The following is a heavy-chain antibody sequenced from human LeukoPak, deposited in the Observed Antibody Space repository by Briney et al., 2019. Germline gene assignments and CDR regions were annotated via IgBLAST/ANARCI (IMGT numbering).Heavy chain of an antibody. J-gene: IGHJ1*01. CDR2: IKSDGST. CDR3: ARAPSEIGGYYPEYFRH. CDR1: GFTFSSYW. V-gene: IGHV3-74*01. Sequence: GGSLRLSCAASGFTFSSYWMHWVRQAPGKGLVWVSRIKSDGSTNYADSVKGRFTISRDNAKNTVSLQMNSLRAEDTGVYYCARAPSEIGGYYPEYFRHWGQGTLVTVSS. D-gene: IGHD3-22*01.